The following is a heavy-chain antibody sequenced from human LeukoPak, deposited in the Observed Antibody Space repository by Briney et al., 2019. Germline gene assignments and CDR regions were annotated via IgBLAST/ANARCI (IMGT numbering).Heavy chain of an antibody. CDR2: ISGSGGST. Sequence: GGSLRLSCAASGFTFSSYAMSWVRRAPGKGLEWVSAISGSGGSTYYADSVKGRFTISRDNSKNTLYLQMNSLRAEDTAVYYCARDLDRYYFDYWGQGTLVTVSS. J-gene: IGHJ4*02. CDR1: GFTFSSYA. V-gene: IGHV3-23*01. CDR3: ARDLDRYYFDY.